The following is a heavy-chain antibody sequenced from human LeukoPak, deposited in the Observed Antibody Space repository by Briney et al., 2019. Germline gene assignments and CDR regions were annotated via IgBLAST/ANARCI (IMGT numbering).Heavy chain of an antibody. CDR2: ISDDFGT. D-gene: IGHD2-2*01. V-gene: IGHV3-23*01. Sequence: GGSLRLSCSASGFTFSSYAMHWVRQAPGKGLEWVSAISDDFGTYHADSVKGRFTISRDNSRNTLYLQMTSLRAEDTAVYYCARGNSGHCTGATCYALDYWGQGTLVTVSS. J-gene: IGHJ4*02. CDR1: GFTFSSYA. CDR3: ARGNSGHCTGATCYALDY.